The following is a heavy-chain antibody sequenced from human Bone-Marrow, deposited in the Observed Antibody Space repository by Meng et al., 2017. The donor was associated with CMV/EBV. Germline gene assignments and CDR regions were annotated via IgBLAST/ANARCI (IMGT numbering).Heavy chain of an antibody. CDR3: ARVDEYFQH. J-gene: IGHJ1*01. Sequence: SETLSLTCTVSGGSISSSSYYWGWIRQPPGKGLEWIGSIYYSGSTYHNPSLKSRVTISVDTSKNQFSLKLSSVTAADTAVYYCARVDEYFQHWGQGTMVTASS. CDR1: GGSISSSSYY. V-gene: IGHV4-39*01. CDR2: IYYSGST.